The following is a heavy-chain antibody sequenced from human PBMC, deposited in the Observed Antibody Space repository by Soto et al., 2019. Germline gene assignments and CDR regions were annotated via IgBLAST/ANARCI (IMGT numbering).Heavy chain of an antibody. J-gene: IGHJ6*03. V-gene: IGHV4-39*01. CDR3: ASPTVAYYYYYMDV. CDR2: IYYSGST. Sequence: PSETLSLTCTVSGGSISSSSYYWCWIRHPPGKGLEWIGSIYYSGSTYYNPSLKSRVTISVDTSKNQFSLKLSSVTAADTAVYYCASPTVAYYYYYMDVWGKGTTVTVSS. D-gene: IGHD4-4*01. CDR1: GGSISSSSYY.